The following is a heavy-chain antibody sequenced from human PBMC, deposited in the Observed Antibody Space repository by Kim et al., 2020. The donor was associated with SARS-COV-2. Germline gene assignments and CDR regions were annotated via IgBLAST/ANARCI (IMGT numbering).Heavy chain of an antibody. CDR1: GFTMRSYH. CDR2: INEDGSYT. CDR3: AREPFASPWDY. Sequence: GGSLRLSCIASGFTMRSYHMIWVRQAPGKGLEWVATINEDGSYTGYVASVKGRFIISRDNAANSLYVQMNNLRVEDTAVYYCAREPFASPWDYWGQGALVTVSS. J-gene: IGHJ4*02. V-gene: IGHV3-7*01.